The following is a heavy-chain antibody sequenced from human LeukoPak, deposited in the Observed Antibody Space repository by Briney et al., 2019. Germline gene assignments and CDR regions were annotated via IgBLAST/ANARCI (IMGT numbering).Heavy chain of an antibody. D-gene: IGHD3/OR15-3a*01. V-gene: IGHV4-61*08. CDR1: GGSISSGDYY. CDR2: IYYSGST. J-gene: IGHJ4*02. Sequence: SETLSLTCTVSGGSISSGDYYWSWIRQPPGKGLEWIGYIYYSGSTNYNPSLKSRVTISVDTSKNQFSLKLSSVTAADTAVYYCARVRAGLPGYYFDYWGQGTLVTVSS. CDR3: ARVRAGLPGYYFDY.